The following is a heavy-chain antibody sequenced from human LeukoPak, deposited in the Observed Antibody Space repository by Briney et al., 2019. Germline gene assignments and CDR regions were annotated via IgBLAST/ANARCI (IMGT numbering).Heavy chain of an antibody. CDR3: ARELWFGESLYGYFDY. J-gene: IGHJ4*03. CDR1: GYTFTSYG. V-gene: IGHV1-18*01. CDR2: ISAYNGNT. D-gene: IGHD3-10*01. Sequence: ASVKVSSKASGYTFTSYGISWVRQAPGQGLEWMGWISAYNGNTNYAQKLQGRVTMTTDTSTSTAYMELRSLRSDDTAVYYCARELWFGESLYGYFDYWGQGTMVTVSS.